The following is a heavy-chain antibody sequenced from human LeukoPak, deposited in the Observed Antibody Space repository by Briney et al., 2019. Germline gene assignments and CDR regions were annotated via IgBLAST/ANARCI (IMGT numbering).Heavy chain of an antibody. CDR3: ARDLPLWFREGYYGMDV. CDR1: GYTFTGYY. J-gene: IGHJ6*02. Sequence: GASVKVSCKASGYTFTGYYMHWVRQAPGQGLEWMGWINPNSGGTNYAQKFQGRVTMTRDTSISTAYMELSRLRSDDTAVYYCARDLPLWFREGYYGMDVWGQGTTVTVSS. V-gene: IGHV1-2*02. D-gene: IGHD3-10*01. CDR2: INPNSGGT.